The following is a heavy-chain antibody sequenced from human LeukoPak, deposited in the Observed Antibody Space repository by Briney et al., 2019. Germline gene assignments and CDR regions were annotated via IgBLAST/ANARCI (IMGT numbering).Heavy chain of an antibody. CDR3: AKGGGDYYDSSGYYYGVFFDY. CDR1: GFTFSDYA. Sequence: GGSLRLSCAASGFTFSDYAMIWVRQAPGRGLQWVSGISVSGDSTYYADSVKGRFTISRDNSKGTLYLQMNSLRAEDTAVYYCAKGGGDYYDSSGYYYGVFFDYWGQGTLVTVSS. J-gene: IGHJ4*02. D-gene: IGHD3-22*01. V-gene: IGHV3-23*01. CDR2: ISVSGDST.